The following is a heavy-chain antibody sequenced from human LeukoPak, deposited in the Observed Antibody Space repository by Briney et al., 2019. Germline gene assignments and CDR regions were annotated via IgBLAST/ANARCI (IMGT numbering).Heavy chain of an antibody. Sequence: PGGSLRLSCAASGFTFSSYGMHWVRQAPGKGLEWVAFIRYDGSNKYYADSVKGRFTISRDNSKNTLYLQMNSLRAEDTAVYYCAKDQAAAGTVYYYYYYYMDVWGKGTTVTVSS. D-gene: IGHD6-13*01. CDR2: IRYDGSNK. V-gene: IGHV3-30*02. CDR3: AKDQAAAGTVYYYYYYYMDV. CDR1: GFTFSSYG. J-gene: IGHJ6*03.